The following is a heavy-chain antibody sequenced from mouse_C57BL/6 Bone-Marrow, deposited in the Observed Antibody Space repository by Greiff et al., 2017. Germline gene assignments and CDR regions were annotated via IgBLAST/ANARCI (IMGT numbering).Heavy chain of an antibody. CDR3: ARRISYYYGSSYGYWYFDV. J-gene: IGHJ1*03. V-gene: IGHV1-9*01. Sequence: VKLMESGAELMKPGASVKLSCKATGYTFTGYWIEWVKQRPGHGLEWIGEILPGSGSTNYNEKFKGKATFTADTSSNTAYMQLSSLTTEDSAIYYCARRISYYYGSSYGYWYFDVWGTGTTVTVSS. CDR1: GYTFTGYW. D-gene: IGHD1-1*01. CDR2: ILPGSGST.